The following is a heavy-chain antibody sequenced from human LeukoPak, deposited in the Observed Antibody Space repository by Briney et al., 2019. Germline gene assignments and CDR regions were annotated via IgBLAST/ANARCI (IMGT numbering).Heavy chain of an antibody. CDR1: GYSFTGYY. V-gene: IGHV1-2*02. J-gene: IGHJ4*02. Sequence: ASVKVSCKASGYSFTGYYVHWVRQAPGQGLEWMGWINPDSGGTNFAQNFQGRVTMTRDTSSSTAYMEVRRLTSDDTAVCYCARDAISRGIIDYWGQGTLVTVSS. D-gene: IGHD3-10*01. CDR2: INPDSGGT. CDR3: ARDAISRGIIDY.